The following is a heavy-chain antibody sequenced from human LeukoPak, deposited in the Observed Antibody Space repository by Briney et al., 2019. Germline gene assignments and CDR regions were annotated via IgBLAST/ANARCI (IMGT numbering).Heavy chain of an antibody. J-gene: IGHJ6*03. D-gene: IGHD3-3*01. CDR1: GFTFSSYA. Sequence: GGSLRLSCAASGFTFSSYAMSWVRQAPGKGLEWVSGISGSGGSTYYADSVKGRFTISRDNSKNTLYLQMNSLRAEDTAVYYCARARSLEWLLSGDDYYYMDVWGKGTTVTVSS. V-gene: IGHV3-23*01. CDR2: ISGSGGST. CDR3: ARARSLEWLLSGDDYYYMDV.